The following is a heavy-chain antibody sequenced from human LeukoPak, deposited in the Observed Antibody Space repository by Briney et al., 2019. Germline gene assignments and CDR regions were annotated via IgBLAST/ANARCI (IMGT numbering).Heavy chain of an antibody. V-gene: IGHV3-11*01. CDR1: GFTFSDYY. CDR3: ARGPSIAARNPHYYYYMDV. CDR2: ISSSGSTI. J-gene: IGHJ6*03. Sequence: GGSLRLSCAASGFTFSDYYMSWIHQAPGKGLEWVSYISSSGSTIYYADSVKGRFTISRDNAKNSLYLQMNSLGAEDTAVYYCARGPSIAARNPHYYYYMDVWGKGTTVTVSS. D-gene: IGHD6-6*01.